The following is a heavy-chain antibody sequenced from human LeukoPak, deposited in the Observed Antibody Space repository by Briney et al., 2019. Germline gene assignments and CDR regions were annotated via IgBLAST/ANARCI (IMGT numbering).Heavy chain of an antibody. CDR1: GFTFSSYP. Sequence: SGGSLRLSCAASGFTFSSYPMNWVRQAPGRGLEWVSYISGSDNTRSYADSVKGRFTISRDNAKSSLSLQMNSLRAEDTAVYYCARRVAAGHLDGFDIWGQGTLITVSS. J-gene: IGHJ3*02. CDR2: ISGSDNTR. V-gene: IGHV3-48*03. CDR3: ARRVAAGHLDGFDI. D-gene: IGHD6-13*01.